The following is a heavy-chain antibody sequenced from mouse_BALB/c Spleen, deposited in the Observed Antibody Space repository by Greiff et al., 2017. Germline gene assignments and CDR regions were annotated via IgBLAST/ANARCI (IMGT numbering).Heavy chain of an antibody. CDR3: ARTRYYAMDY. CDR2: ISDGGSYT. Sequence: EVKLVESGGGLVKPGGSLKLSCAASGFTFSDYYMYWVRQTPEKRLEWVATISDGGSYTYYPDSVKGRFTISRDNAKNNLYLQMSSLKSEDTAMYYCARTRYYAMDYWGQGTSVTVSS. CDR1: GFTFSDYY. J-gene: IGHJ4*01. V-gene: IGHV5-4*02.